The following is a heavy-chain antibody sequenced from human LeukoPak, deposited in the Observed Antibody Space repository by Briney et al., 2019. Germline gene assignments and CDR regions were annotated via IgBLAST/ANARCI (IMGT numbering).Heavy chain of an antibody. CDR3: ARLDCGGDCYVDY. CDR2: IYYSGTT. D-gene: IGHD2-21*02. Sequence: SETLSPTCTLYAASFTINYCSWIRQPPGKGLEWIGYIYYSGTTTYNPSLERRVTMSVDMSKTQFSLRLNSVTATDTAVYYCARLDCGGDCYVDYWGQGNLVTVSS. V-gene: IGHV4-59*08. CDR1: AASFTINY. J-gene: IGHJ4*02.